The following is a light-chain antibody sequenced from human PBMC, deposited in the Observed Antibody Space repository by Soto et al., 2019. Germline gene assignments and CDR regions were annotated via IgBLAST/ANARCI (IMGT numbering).Light chain of an antibody. CDR3: QQSYSTPPYT. V-gene: IGKV1-39*01. Sequence: DIQMTQSPSSLSASLGDRVTITCRASQSISSNLNWYQQKPGKAPKLLIYAASSLQSGVPSRFSGSGSGTDFTLTISSLQPEDFATYYCQQSYSTPPYTFGQGTKLEIK. J-gene: IGKJ2*01. CDR2: AAS. CDR1: QSISSN.